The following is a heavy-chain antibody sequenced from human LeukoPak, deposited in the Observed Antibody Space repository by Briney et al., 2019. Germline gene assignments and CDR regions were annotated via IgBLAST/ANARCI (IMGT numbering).Heavy chain of an antibody. CDR2: IKRDGTEK. D-gene: IGHD3-16*01. V-gene: IGHV3-7*01. Sequence: SGGSLRLSCAASRFTFNTYWMSWVRQAPGKGLEWVATIKRDGTEKYYVDPVKGRFTISRDNTKNSLYLQMNSLRVEDTAVYYCARLLGDRTIYDYWGQGALVTVSS. J-gene: IGHJ4*02. CDR3: ARLLGDRTIYDY. CDR1: RFTFNTYW.